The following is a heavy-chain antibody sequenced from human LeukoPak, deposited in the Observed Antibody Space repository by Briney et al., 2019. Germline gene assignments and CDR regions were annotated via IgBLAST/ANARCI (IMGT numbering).Heavy chain of an antibody. CDR3: ATESSGWY. Sequence: GGSLRLCCTASEFTFEGYTMNWVRQAPGKGLEWVSAISSNSNYIYYADSVKGRFTISRDNAKNLVFLQMNSLRAEDTALYYCATESSGWYWGQGTLVTVSS. J-gene: IGHJ4*02. CDR2: ISSNSNYI. CDR1: EFTFEGYT. D-gene: IGHD6-19*01. V-gene: IGHV3-21*01.